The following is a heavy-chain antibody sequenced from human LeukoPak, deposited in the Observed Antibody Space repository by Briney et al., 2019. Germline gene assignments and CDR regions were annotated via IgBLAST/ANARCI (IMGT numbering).Heavy chain of an antibody. D-gene: IGHD3-16*02. CDR1: GGSISSYY. CDR2: IYYSGST. CDR3: ARGLDEYVWGRYRYTLDY. J-gene: IGHJ4*02. Sequence: SETLSLTCTVSGGSISSYYWSWIRQPPGKGLEWVGYIYYSGSTNYNPSLKSRVTISVDTSNNQFSLKLSSVTAADTAVYYCARGLDEYVWGRYRYTLDYWGQGTLVTVSS. V-gene: IGHV4-59*01.